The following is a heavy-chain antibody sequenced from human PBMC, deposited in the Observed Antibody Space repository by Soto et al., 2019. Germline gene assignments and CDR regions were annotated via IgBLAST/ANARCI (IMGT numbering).Heavy chain of an antibody. Sequence: QVQLVESGGGVVQPGRSLRLSCAASGFTFSSYAMHWVRQAPGKGLEWVAVISYDGSNKYYADSVKGRFTISRDNSKNTLYLQMNSLRAEDTAVYYCAREGTYTANDYWGQGTLVTVSS. CDR2: ISYDGSNK. CDR3: AREGTYTANDY. CDR1: GFTFSSYA. V-gene: IGHV3-30-3*01. J-gene: IGHJ4*02. D-gene: IGHD3-16*01.